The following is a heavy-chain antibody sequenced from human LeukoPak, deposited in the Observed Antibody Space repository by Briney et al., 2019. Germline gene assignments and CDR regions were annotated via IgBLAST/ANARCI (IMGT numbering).Heavy chain of an antibody. J-gene: IGHJ2*01. Sequence: PSETLSLTCTVSDGSFSGYYWSWIRQPPGKGLEWIGEINHSGSTNYNPSLKSRVTISVDTSKNQFSLKLSSVTAADTAVYYCARVQSSRRRNRTLNWYFDLWGRGTLVTVSS. CDR3: ARVQSSRRRNRTLNWYFDL. CDR2: INHSGST. V-gene: IGHV4-34*01. D-gene: IGHD6-13*01. CDR1: DGSFSGYY.